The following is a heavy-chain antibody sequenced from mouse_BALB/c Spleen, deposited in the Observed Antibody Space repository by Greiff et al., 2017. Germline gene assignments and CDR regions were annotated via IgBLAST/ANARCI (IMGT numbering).Heavy chain of an antibody. V-gene: IGHV1S127*01. J-gene: IGHJ4*01. Sequence: QVQLQQSGAELVKPGASVKMSCKASGYTFTSYWMHWVKQRPGQGLEWIGTIDPSDSYTSYNQKFKGKATLTVDTSSSTAYMQLSSLTSEDSAVYYCTRSGSLYAMDYWGQGTSVTVSS. CDR3: TRSGSLYAMDY. CDR2: IDPSDSYT. CDR1: GYTFTSYW.